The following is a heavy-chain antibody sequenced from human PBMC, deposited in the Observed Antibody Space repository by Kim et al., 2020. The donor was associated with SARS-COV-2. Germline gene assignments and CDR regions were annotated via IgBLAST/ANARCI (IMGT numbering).Heavy chain of an antibody. D-gene: IGHD1-1*01. Sequence: KFQGRVTITADESTSTAYMELSSLRSEDTAVYYCARGATGTPDYYYGMDVWGQGTTVTVSS. CDR3: ARGATGTPDYYYGMDV. V-gene: IGHV1-69*01. J-gene: IGHJ6*02.